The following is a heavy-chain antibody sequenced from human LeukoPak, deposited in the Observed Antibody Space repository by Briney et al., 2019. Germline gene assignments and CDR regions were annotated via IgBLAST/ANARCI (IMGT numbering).Heavy chain of an antibody. CDR1: GFIFRIYA. J-gene: IGHJ5*02. D-gene: IGHD4-11*01. V-gene: IGHV3-23*01. Sequence: GGSLRLSCAASGFIFRIYAMSWVRQAPGKGLEWVSTISGSGGSTYYADSVKGRFTISRDNSRDTLYLQVNSLRAEDTAVYYCAKDPRYSDYVNWFDPWGQGTLVTVSS. CDR3: AKDPRYSDYVNWFDP. CDR2: ISGSGGST.